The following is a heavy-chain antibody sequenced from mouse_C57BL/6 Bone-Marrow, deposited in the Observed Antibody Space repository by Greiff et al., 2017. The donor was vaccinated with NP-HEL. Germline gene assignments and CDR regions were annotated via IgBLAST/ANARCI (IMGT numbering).Heavy chain of an antibody. Sequence: EVQLVESGGDLVKPGGSLKLSCAASGFTFSSYGMSWVRQTPDKRLEWVATISSGGSYTYYPDSVKGRFTISRDNAKNTLYLQMSSLKSEDTAMYYCASMGWLLPAWLAYWGQGTLVTVSA. CDR3: ASMGWLLPAWLAY. CDR2: ISSGGSYT. CDR1: GFTFSSYG. J-gene: IGHJ3*01. D-gene: IGHD2-3*01. V-gene: IGHV5-6*01.